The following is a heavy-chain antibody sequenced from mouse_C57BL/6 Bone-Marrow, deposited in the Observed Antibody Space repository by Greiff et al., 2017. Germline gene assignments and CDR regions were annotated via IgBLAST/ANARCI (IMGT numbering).Heavy chain of an antibody. D-gene: IGHD1-1*01. Sequence: EVKVEESGGGLVQPGGSMKLSCVASGFTFSNYWMNWVRQSPEKGLEWVAQIRLKSDNYATHYAESVKGRFTISRDDSKSSVYLQMNNLRAEDTGIYYCTAHYGSRGDYWGQGTTLTVSS. CDR2: IRLKSDNYAT. J-gene: IGHJ2*01. CDR3: TAHYGSRGDY. V-gene: IGHV6-3*01. CDR1: GFTFSNYW.